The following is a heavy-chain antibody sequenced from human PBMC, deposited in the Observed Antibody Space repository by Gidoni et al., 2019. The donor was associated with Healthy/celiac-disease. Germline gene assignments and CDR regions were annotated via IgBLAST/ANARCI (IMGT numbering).Heavy chain of an antibody. CDR2: INPSGGST. Sequence: VQLVQSGAEVKKQGASGKACYKASGHTFTSTYMQWVRQAPGQGLEWMGIINPSGGSTIYAPNFPCRVTMTRDPSTITVYMELSSLRSEATAVYSCARAVKSTIFDYCCQGTLVTVSS. V-gene: IGHV1-46*01. CDR1: GHTFTSTY. J-gene: IGHJ4*02. D-gene: IGHD3-3*01. CDR3: ARAVKSTIFDY.